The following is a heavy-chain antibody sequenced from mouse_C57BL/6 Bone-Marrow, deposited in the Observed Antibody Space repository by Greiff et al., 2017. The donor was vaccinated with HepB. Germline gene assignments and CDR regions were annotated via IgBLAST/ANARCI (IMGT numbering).Heavy chain of an antibody. CDR1: GFTFTDYY. J-gene: IGHJ1*03. Sequence: EVMLVESGGGLVQPGGSLSLSCAASGFTFTDYYMSWVRQPPGKALEWLGFIRNKANGYTTEYSASVKGRFTISRDNSQSILYLQMNALRAEDSATYYCARSPITTVMGNLYWYFDVWGTGTTVTVSS. D-gene: IGHD1-1*01. V-gene: IGHV7-3*01. CDR2: IRNKANGYTT. CDR3: ARSPITTVMGNLYWYFDV.